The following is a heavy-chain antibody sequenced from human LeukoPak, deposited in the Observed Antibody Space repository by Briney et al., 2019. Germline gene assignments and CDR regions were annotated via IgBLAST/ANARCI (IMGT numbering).Heavy chain of an antibody. CDR3: AREYCSGGSCNDAFDI. D-gene: IGHD2-15*01. V-gene: IGHV1-46*01. Sequence: GASVKVSCKASGYTFTSYYMHWVRQAPGQGLEWMGLINPSGGTTRYAQKFQGRVTMTRDLSTSTDYMELSSLRSDDTAVYYCAREYCSGGSCNDAFDIWGQGTMVTVSS. CDR1: GYTFTSYY. CDR2: INPSGGTT. J-gene: IGHJ3*02.